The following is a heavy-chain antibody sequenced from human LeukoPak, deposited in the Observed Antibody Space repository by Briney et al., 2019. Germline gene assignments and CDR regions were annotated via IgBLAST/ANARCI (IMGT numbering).Heavy chain of an antibody. J-gene: IGHJ4*02. D-gene: IGHD3-22*01. CDR3: TSDGGNYYDSSGPIDY. CDR2: TRSKANSYAT. V-gene: IGHV3-73*01. CDR1: GFTFSGSA. Sequence: GGSLRLSCAASGFTFSGSAMHWVRQASGKGLEWVGRTRSKANSYATAYAASVKGRLTISRDDSKNTAYLQMNSLKTEDTAVYYCTSDGGNYYDSSGPIDYWGQGTLVTVSS.